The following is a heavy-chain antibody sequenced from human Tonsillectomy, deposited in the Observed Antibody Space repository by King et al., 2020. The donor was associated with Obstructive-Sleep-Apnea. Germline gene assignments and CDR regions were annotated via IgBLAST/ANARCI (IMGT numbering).Heavy chain of an antibody. Sequence: QLQESGPGLVKPSQTLSLTCTVSGGSISSGGYYWSWIRQHPGKGLEWVGYIYYSGSTYYNPSLKSRVTISVDTSKNQFSLKLSSVTAADTAVYYWAREYCSGGSCCLDYWGQGTLVTVSS. J-gene: IGHJ4*02. CDR2: IYYSGST. V-gene: IGHV4-31*03. D-gene: IGHD2-15*01. CDR3: AREYCSGGSCCLDY. CDR1: GGSISSGGYY.